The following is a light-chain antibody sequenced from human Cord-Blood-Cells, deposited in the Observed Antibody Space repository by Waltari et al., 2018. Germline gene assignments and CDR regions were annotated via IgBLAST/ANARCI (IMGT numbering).Light chain of an antibody. CDR1: QSLLHCDGKTY. CDR2: EVS. CDR3: MQSIQLPLT. Sequence: DIVMTQTPLSLSLTPGQPASISCKSSQSLLHCDGKTYLYWYLQKPGQSPQLLIYEVSQRCSGVPDRFSGSGSGTDFTLKISRVEAEDVGVYYCMQSIQLPLTFGGGTKVEIK. J-gene: IGKJ4*01. V-gene: IGKV2D-29*02.